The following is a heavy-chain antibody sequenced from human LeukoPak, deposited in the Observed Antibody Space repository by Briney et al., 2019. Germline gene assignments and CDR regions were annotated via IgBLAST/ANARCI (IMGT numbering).Heavy chain of an antibody. CDR3: ARGPPRGKYYYMDV. V-gene: IGHV3-21*01. Sequence: GGSLRLSCAASGFTFSSYSMKWVRQAPGKGLEWVSSISTSSSYIYYADSVKGRFTISRDNAKNSLYLQMNSLTAGDTAVYYCARGPPRGKYYYMDVWGKGTTVTVSS. J-gene: IGHJ6*03. CDR2: ISTSSSYI. CDR1: GFTFSSYS. D-gene: IGHD1-1*01.